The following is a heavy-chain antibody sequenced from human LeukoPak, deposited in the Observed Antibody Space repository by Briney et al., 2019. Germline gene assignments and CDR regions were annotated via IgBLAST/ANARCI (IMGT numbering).Heavy chain of an antibody. V-gene: IGHV1-69*13. D-gene: IGHD3-22*01. Sequence: ASVKVSCKASGGTFSSYAISWVRQAPGQGLEWMGGIIPIFGTANYAQKFQGRVTITADESTSTAYMELSSLRSEDTAVYYCARLAHSSGYYNPYYYYYMDVWGKGTTVTISS. CDR3: ARLAHSSGYYNPYYYYYMDV. CDR1: GGTFSSYA. CDR2: IIPIFGTA. J-gene: IGHJ6*03.